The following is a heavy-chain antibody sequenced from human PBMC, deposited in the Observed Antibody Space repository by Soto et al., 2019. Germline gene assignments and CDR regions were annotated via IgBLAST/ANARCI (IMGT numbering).Heavy chain of an antibody. J-gene: IGHJ4*02. V-gene: IGHV4-34*01. Sequence: QVQLQQWGAGLLKPSETLSLTCAVYGGSFSGYYWSWIRQPPGKGLEWIGEINHSGSTNYNPSLNGRVIISVDTSKNQFALKLSSVTAADTAVYYCAISFSGYYFFDYWGQGTLVTVSS. CDR3: AISFSGYYFFDY. D-gene: IGHD3-22*01. CDR2: INHSGST. CDR1: GGSFSGYY.